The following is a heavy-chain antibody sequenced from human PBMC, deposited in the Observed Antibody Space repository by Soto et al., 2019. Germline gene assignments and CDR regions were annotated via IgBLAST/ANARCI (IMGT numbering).Heavy chain of an antibody. J-gene: IGHJ4*02. CDR2: ISGSGGST. CDR1: GFTFSSYA. D-gene: IGHD6-13*01. CDR3: AKEGFNSPGRGGAAAGMDY. Sequence: GGSLRLSCAASGFTFSSYAMSWVRQAPGKGLEWVSAISGSGGSTYYADSVKGRFTISRDNSKNTLYLQMNSLRAEDTAVYYCAKEGFNSPGRGGAAAGMDYWGQGTLVTVSS. V-gene: IGHV3-23*01.